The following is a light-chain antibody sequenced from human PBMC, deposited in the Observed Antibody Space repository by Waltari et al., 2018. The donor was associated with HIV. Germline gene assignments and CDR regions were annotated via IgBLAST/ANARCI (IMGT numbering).Light chain of an antibody. Sequence: QSALTQPASVSGSPGQSITLSCTGTSSDVGSYYLVSWYHQHPGKAPKLMIYEVNKRPSGVSNRFSGSKSGNTASLTISGLQAEDEADFYCCSYAGSSTLVFGGGTKLTVL. J-gene: IGLJ3*02. CDR2: EVN. V-gene: IGLV2-23*02. CDR3: CSYAGSSTLV. CDR1: SSDVGSYYL.